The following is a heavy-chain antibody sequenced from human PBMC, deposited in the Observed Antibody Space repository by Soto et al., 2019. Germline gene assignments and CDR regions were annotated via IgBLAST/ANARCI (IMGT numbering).Heavy chain of an antibody. D-gene: IGHD3-22*01. CDR3: AKAGHYYDSSGYFDY. CDR2: ISGSGGST. CDR1: GFTFSSYA. J-gene: IGHJ4*02. Sequence: GSLRLSCAASGFTFSSYAMSWVRQAPGKGLEWVSAISGSGGSTYYADSVKGRFTISRDNSKNTLYLQMNSLRAEDTAVYYCAKAGHYYDSSGYFDYWGQGTLVTVSS. V-gene: IGHV3-23*01.